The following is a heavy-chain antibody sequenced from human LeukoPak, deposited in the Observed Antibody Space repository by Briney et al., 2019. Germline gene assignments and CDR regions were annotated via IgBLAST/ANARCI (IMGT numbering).Heavy chain of an antibody. J-gene: IGHJ4*02. D-gene: IGHD3-22*01. V-gene: IGHV3-23*01. CDR1: GFTFSSYA. Sequence: GGSLRLSCAASGFTFSSYAMSWVRQAPGKGLEWVSAISGSGGSTYYADSVKGRFTISRDNSKNTLYLQMNSLRAEDTAVCYCAKDGDSSGYPYYFDYWGQGTLVTVSS. CDR3: AKDGDSSGYPYYFDY. CDR2: ISGSGGST.